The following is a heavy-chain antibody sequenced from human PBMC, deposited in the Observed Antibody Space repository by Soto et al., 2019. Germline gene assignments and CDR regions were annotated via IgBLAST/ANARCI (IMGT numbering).Heavy chain of an antibody. J-gene: IGHJ6*02. CDR1: GFTFSSYG. V-gene: IGHV3-30*18. CDR2: ISYDGSNK. CDR3: AKVPPIAAAGTLYYYYYGMDV. D-gene: IGHD6-13*01. Sequence: GGSLRLSCAASGFTFSSYGMHWVRQAPGKGLEWVAVISYDGSNKYYADSVKGRFPISRDNSKNTLYLQMNSLSAEDTAVYYCAKVPPIAAAGTLYYYYYGMDVWGQGTTVTVSS.